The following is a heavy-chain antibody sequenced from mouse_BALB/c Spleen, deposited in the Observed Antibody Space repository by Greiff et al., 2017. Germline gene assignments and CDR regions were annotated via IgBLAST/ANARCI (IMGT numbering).Heavy chain of an antibody. V-gene: IGHV14-3*02. D-gene: IGHD1-1*01. Sequence: VQLKESGAELVKPGASVKLSCTASGFNIKDTYMHWVKQRPEQGLEWIGRIDPANGNTKYDPKFQGKATITADTSSNTAYLQLSSLTSEDTAVYYCARGTVVAFDYWGQGTTLTVSS. CDR3: ARGTVVAFDY. J-gene: IGHJ2*01. CDR2: IDPANGNT. CDR1: GFNIKDTY.